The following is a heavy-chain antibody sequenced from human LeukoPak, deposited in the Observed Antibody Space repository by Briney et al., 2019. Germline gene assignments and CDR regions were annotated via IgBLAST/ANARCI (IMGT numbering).Heavy chain of an antibody. CDR3: ARALSAVGGTWYFDY. V-gene: IGHV3-23*01. CDR2: ISGSGEST. D-gene: IGHD6-19*01. J-gene: IGHJ4*02. Sequence: GGSLRLPCAASRFTFSNYAMTWVRQAPGKGLEWVSSISGSGESTYYADSVKGRFTISRDNSKDTLYLQMNSLRAEDTAVYYCARALSAVGGTWYFDYWGQGTLVTVSS. CDR1: RFTFSNYA.